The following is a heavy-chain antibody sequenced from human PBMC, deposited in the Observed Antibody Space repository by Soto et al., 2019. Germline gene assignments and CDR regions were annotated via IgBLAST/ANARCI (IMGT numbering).Heavy chain of an antibody. D-gene: IGHD3-9*01. CDR2: IWYDGSNK. J-gene: IGHJ4*02. CDR3: ARETTGYYFDY. Sequence: HPGGSLRLSCAASGFTFSSYGMHWVRQAPGKGLEWVAVIWYDGSNKYYADSVKGRFTISRDNSKNTLYLQMNSLRAEDTAVYYCARETTGYYFDYWGQGTLVTVSS. CDR1: GFTFSSYG. V-gene: IGHV3-33*01.